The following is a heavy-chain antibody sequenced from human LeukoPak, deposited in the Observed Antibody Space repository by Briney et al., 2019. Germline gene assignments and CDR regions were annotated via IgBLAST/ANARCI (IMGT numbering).Heavy chain of an antibody. D-gene: IGHD6-13*01. CDR2: ISGSGGST. J-gene: IGHJ4*02. CDR3: AEGPAYPEVAAAGTLWGYFDY. CDR1: GFTFSSYG. V-gene: IGHV3-23*01. Sequence: GGSLRLSCAASGFTFSSYGMSWVRQAPGKGLEWVSAISGSGGSTYYADSVKGRFTISRDNSKNTLYLQMNSLRAEDTAVYYCAEGPAYPEVAAAGTLWGYFDYWGQGTLVTVSS.